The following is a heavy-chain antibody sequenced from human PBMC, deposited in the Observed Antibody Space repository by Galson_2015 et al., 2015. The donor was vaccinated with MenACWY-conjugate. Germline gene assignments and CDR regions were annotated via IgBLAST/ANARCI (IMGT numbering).Heavy chain of an antibody. CDR2: ISGNGVAT. V-gene: IGHV3-23*01. D-gene: IGHD1-26*01. CDR1: GFTFINYA. J-gene: IGHJ5*02. Sequence: SLRLSCAASGFTFINYAMSWVRQAPGKGLEWVSGISGNGVATYYADSVKGRFTISRDNSKNTLYLQMSSLRADDTAIYYCAKGRSSGKDGGFLDAWGQVSLVTVS. CDR3: AKGRSSGKDGGFLDA.